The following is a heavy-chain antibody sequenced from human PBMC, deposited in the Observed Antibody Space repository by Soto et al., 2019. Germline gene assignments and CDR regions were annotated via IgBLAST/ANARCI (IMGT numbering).Heavy chain of an antibody. Sequence: GGSLRLSCAASGFTFSSYAMHWVRQAPGKGLEWVAVISYDGSNKYYADSVKGRFTISRDNSNTTLSLQMNSLRVEDTAVYYCARDHCSGGSCYSPHYYYGMDVWGQGTTVTVSS. V-gene: IGHV3-30-3*01. CDR2: ISYDGSNK. CDR1: GFTFSSYA. D-gene: IGHD2-15*01. CDR3: ARDHCSGGSCYSPHYYYGMDV. J-gene: IGHJ6*02.